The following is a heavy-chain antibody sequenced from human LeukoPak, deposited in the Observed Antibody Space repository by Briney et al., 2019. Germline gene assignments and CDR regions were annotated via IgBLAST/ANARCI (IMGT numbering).Heavy chain of an antibody. CDR3: ASGLGAPGPYYYGMDV. D-gene: IGHD1-26*01. CDR2: ISYDGSNK. J-gene: IGHJ6*02. V-gene: IGHV3-30-3*01. Sequence: PGGSLRLSCAASGFTFSSYAMHWVRQAPGKGLEWVAVISYDGSNKYYADSVKGRFTISRDNSKNTLYLQMNSLRAEDTAVYYCASGLGAPGPYYYGMDVWGQGTTVTVSS. CDR1: GFTFSSYA.